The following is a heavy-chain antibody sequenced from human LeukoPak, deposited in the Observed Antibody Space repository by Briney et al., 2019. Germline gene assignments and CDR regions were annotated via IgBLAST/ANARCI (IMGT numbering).Heavy chain of an antibody. CDR1: GYTFTSYG. J-gene: IGHJ4*02. D-gene: IGHD3-22*01. CDR3: ARGYYYDSSGSPGDY. V-gene: IGHV1-69*13. CDR2: IIPIFGTA. Sequence: SVKVSCKASGYTFTSYGISWVRQAPGQGLEWMGGIIPIFGTANYAQKFQGRVTITADESTSTAYMELSSLRSEDTAVYYCARGYYYDSSGSPGDYWGQGTLVTVSS.